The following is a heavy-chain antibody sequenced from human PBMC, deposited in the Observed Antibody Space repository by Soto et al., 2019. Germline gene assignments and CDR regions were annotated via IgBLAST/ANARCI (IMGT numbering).Heavy chain of an antibody. Sequence: GGSLRLSCAASGFTVSSNYMSWVRQAPGKGLEWVSVIYSGGSTYYADSVKGRFTISRDNSKNTLYLQMNSLRAEDTAVYYCARDSKRYFKWNGIAAAGTQDAFDIWGQGTMVTVSS. J-gene: IGHJ3*02. CDR1: GFTVSSNY. D-gene: IGHD6-13*01. CDR2: IYSGGST. CDR3: ARDSKRYFKWNGIAAAGTQDAFDI. V-gene: IGHV3-66*01.